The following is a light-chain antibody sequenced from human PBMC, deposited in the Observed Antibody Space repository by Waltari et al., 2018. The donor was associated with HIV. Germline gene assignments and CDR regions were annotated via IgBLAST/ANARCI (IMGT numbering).Light chain of an antibody. J-gene: IGKJ2*01. V-gene: IGKV3-20*01. Sequence: EIVLTQSPGTLSLSPGERATLSCRASQSVNNNYLAWYHQRPGQAPRLLIYGASNRATGIPDRFSGSASGTDFTLTISRLEPEDFAIDYCQQYGSSPYTFGQGTELEIK. CDR3: QQYGSSPYT. CDR1: QSVNNNY. CDR2: GAS.